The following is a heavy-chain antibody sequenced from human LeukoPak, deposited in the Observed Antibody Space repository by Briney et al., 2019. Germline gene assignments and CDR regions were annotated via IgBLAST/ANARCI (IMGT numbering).Heavy chain of an antibody. Sequence: VASVKVSCKASGGTFSSYAISWVRQAPGQGLEWMGRIIPILGIANYAQKFQGRVTITADKSTSTAYMELSSLRSEDTAVYYCARWVAATLRSDAFDIWGQGTMVTVSS. CDR1: GGTFSSYA. V-gene: IGHV1-69*04. D-gene: IGHD2-15*01. CDR3: ARWVAATLRSDAFDI. CDR2: IIPILGIA. J-gene: IGHJ3*02.